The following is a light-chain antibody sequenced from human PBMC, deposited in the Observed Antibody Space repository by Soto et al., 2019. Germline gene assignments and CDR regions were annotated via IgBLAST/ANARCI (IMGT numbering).Light chain of an antibody. CDR3: QQRINWRRT. Sequence: EIVMTQSPATLSVSPGERATLSCRASQSVRTYVAWYQQKAGQAPRLLIYDASNRATGIPARFSGSGSGTAFTLTISSLEPEDFAVYFCQQRINWRRTLGGGIKG. CDR1: QSVRTY. CDR2: DAS. V-gene: IGKV3-11*01. J-gene: IGKJ4*01.